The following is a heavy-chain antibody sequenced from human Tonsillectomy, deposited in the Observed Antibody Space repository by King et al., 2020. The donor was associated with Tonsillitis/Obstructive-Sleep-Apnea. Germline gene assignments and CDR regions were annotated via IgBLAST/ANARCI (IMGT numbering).Heavy chain of an antibody. CDR2: IIPILTIV. J-gene: IGHJ6*03. Sequence: VQLVESGAEVKKPGSSVKVSCKASGGIFSSYAISWVRQAPGQGLEWMGRIIPILTIVNYAQKFQGRVTITADKSTSTAYLELSSLRSEDAAVYYCAGQICDFPSHDYDYYIDVWGKGTTVTVSS. V-gene: IGHV1-69*09. CDR1: GGIFSSYA. CDR3: AGQICDFPSHDYDYYIDV. D-gene: IGHD3-3*01.